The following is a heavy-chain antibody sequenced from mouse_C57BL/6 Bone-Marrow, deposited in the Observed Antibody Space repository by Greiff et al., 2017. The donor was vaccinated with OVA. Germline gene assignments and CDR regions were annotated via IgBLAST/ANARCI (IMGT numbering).Heavy chain of an antibody. J-gene: IGHJ2*01. Sequence: EVQLQQSGAELVRPGASVKLSCTASGFNIKDDYMHWVKQRPEQGLEWIGWIDPENGDTEYASKFQGKATITADTSSNTAYLQLSSLTSEDTAVYYCTTFITTVEYFDYWGQGITLTVSS. V-gene: IGHV14-4*01. D-gene: IGHD1-1*01. CDR2: IDPENGDT. CDR3: TTFITTVEYFDY. CDR1: GFNIKDDY.